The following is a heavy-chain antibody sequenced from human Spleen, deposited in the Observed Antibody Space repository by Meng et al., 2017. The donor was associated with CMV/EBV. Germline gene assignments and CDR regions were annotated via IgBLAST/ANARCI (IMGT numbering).Heavy chain of an antibody. J-gene: IGHJ4*02. Sequence: QITLTDSGSTLAKPXQHXTLTXXLSGFSLSTSGVGVGCIRQPPGKALEWLALIYWYDDKRYSPSLKSRLTITKDTSKNQVVLTMTNMDPVDTATYYCAHRRGIFLGNYFDYCGQGTLVTVST. CDR2: IYWYDDK. V-gene: IGHV2-5*01. CDR1: GFSLSTSGVG. CDR3: AHRRGIFLGNYFDY. D-gene: IGHD2-21*01.